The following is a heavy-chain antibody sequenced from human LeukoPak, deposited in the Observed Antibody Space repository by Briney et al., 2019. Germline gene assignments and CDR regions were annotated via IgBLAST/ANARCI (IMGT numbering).Heavy chain of an antibody. CDR1: GFTFSSYE. Sequence: QPGGSLRLSCAASGFTFSSYEMNWVRQAPGNGLEWVSYISSSGSTIYYADSVKGRFTISRDNAKNSLYLQMNSLRAEDTAVYYCASTRLGYCSGGSCYGYYYGMDVWGQGTTVTVSS. D-gene: IGHD2-15*01. V-gene: IGHV3-48*03. CDR2: ISSSGSTI. J-gene: IGHJ6*02. CDR3: ASTRLGYCSGGSCYGYYYGMDV.